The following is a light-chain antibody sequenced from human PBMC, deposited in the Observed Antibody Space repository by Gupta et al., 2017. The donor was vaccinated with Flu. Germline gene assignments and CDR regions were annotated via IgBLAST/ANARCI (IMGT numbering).Light chain of an antibody. CDR3: QQCADCSRT. V-gene: IGKV3-11*01. J-gene: IGKJ5*01. Sequence: GERGTIACRASQSIGRLLVWDQQKPGKAPRLLISDASNRETGVPARFGGSGSGTDFTLTISSLEPEDLAVYFCQQCADCSRTFGQGTQLEIK. CDR1: QSIGRL. CDR2: DAS.